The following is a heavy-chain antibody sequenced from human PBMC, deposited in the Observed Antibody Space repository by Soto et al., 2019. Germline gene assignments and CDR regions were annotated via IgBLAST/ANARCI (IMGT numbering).Heavy chain of an antibody. CDR2: IIPIFGTA. CDR3: ARDYSPPPWVYYYGMDV. Sequence: GASVKVSCKASGGTFSSYAISWVRQAPGQGLEWMGGIIPIFGTANYAQKFQGRVTITADESTSTAYMELSSLRSEDTAVYYCARDYSPPPWVYYYGMDVWGQRTTVTVSS. CDR1: GGTFSSYA. D-gene: IGHD1-26*01. V-gene: IGHV1-69*13. J-gene: IGHJ6*02.